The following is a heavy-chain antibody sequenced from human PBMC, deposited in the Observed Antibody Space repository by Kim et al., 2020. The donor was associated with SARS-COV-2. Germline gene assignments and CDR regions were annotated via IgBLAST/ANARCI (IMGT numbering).Heavy chain of an antibody. J-gene: IGHJ4*02. D-gene: IGHD3-10*01. V-gene: IGHV3-30*18. CDR2: ISYDGSNK. CDR3: AKGVKARDYSGPYDY. CDR1: GFTFSSYG. Sequence: GGSLRLSCAASGFTFSSYGMHWVRQAPGKGLEWVAVISYDGSNKYYADSVKGRFTISRDNSKNTLYLQMNSLRAEDTAVYYCAKGVKARDYSGPYDYWGQGTLVTVSS.